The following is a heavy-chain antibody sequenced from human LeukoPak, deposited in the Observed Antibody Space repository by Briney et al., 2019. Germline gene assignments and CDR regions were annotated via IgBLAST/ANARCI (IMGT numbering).Heavy chain of an antibody. CDR3: AKALSWGSTPAE. V-gene: IGHV3-43*01. D-gene: IGHD3-16*01. Sequence: GGSLRLSCAVSGLTFSSSWMDWVRQAPGKGLEWVSLISWDGGSTYYADSVKGRFTISRDNSKNSLYLQMNSLRTEDTALYYCAKALSWGSTPAEWGQGTLVTVSS. CDR1: GLTFSSSW. J-gene: IGHJ4*02. CDR2: ISWDGGST.